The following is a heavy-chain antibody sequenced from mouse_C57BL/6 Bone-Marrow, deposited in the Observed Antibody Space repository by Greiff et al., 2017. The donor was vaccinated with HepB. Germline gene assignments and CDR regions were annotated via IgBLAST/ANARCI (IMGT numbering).Heavy chain of an antibody. V-gene: IGHV1-15*01. D-gene: IGHD1-1*01. CDR2: IDPETGGT. CDR1: GYTFTDYE. CDR3: TRDCTTVVPYAMDY. J-gene: IGHJ4*01. Sequence: VQLQQSGAELVRPGASVTLSCKASGYTFTDYEMHWVKQTPVHGLEWIGAIDPETGGTAYNQKFKGKAILTADKSSSTAYMELRSLTSEDSAVYYCTRDCTTVVPYAMDYWGQGTSVTVSS.